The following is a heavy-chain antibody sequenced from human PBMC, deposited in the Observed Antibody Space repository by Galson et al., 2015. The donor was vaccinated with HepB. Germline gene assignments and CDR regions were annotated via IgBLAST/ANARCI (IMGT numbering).Heavy chain of an antibody. V-gene: IGHV3-30*18. D-gene: IGHD3-22*01. CDR2: ISYDGSNK. CDR1: GFTFSSYG. CDR3: AKEAGTYYYDSSGQHGGY. Sequence: SLRLSCAASGFTFSSYGMHWVRQAPGKGLEWVAVISYDGSNKYYADSVKGRFTISRDNSKNTLYLQMSSLRAEDTAVYYCAKEAGTYYYDSSGQHGGYWGQGTLVTVSS. J-gene: IGHJ4*02.